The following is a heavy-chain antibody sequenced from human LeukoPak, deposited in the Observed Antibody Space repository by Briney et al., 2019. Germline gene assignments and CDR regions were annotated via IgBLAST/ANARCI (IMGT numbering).Heavy chain of an antibody. CDR1: GGSISSYY. V-gene: IGHV4-4*07. CDR2: IYTSGST. J-gene: IGHJ4*02. Sequence: PSETLSLTCTVSGGSISSYYWSWLRQPAGKGLEWIGRIYTSGSTNYNPSLKSRVTMSVDTSKNQFSLTLSSVTAADTAVYYCACSSGWYKDYFDYWGQGTLVTVSS. D-gene: IGHD6-19*01. CDR3: ACSSGWYKDYFDY.